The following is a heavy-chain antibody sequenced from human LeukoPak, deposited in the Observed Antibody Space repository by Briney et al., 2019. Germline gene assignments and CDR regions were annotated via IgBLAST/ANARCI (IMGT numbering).Heavy chain of an antibody. Sequence: SETLSLTCTISGGSMNNYYWSWIRQSAGMGLEWIGRIYTSGTITYNPSLKSRITMSVDTSKNEVSLRLSSVTAADTAVHYCTRDSGTTGEVKFDPWGQGSLVTVSS. J-gene: IGHJ5*02. CDR1: GGSMNNYY. CDR2: IYTSGTI. CDR3: TRDSGTTGEVKFDP. D-gene: IGHD4-17*01. V-gene: IGHV4-4*07.